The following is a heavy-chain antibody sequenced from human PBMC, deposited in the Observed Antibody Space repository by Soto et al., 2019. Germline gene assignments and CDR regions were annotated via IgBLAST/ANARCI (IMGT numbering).Heavy chain of an antibody. J-gene: IGHJ4*02. CDR3: AKDGVDQTATVTGGY. Sequence: QVHLVQSGPEVKKPGASVRVSCRASGYTFTNYGIGWVRQAPGQGLERMGGINTYNGNTNYAQKFRGRLTMTTDTSTTTAYMELRSLKSDDTAMYYCAKDGVDQTATVTGGYWGQGTLVTVSS. D-gene: IGHD2-2*01. V-gene: IGHV1-18*01. CDR1: GYTFTNYG. CDR2: INTYNGNT.